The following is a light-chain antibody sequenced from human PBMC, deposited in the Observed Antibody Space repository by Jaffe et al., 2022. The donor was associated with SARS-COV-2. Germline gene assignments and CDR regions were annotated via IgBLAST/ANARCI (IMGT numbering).Light chain of an antibody. CDR2: SNN. J-gene: IGLJ3*02. Sequence: QSVLTQPPSASGTPGQTVTISCSGSSSNIGSHTVNWYQQLPGTAPKLLIYSNNQRPSGVPDRFSGSKSGTSASLAISGLQSEDEADYYCAAWDDSLNSVVFGGGTKLTVL. CDR1: SSNIGSHT. V-gene: IGLV1-44*01. CDR3: AAWDDSLNSVV.